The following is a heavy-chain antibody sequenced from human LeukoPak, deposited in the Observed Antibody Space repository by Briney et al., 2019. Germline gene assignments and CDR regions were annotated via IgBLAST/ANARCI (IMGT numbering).Heavy chain of an antibody. Sequence: ASVNVSCKASGYTFTGYYMHWVRQAPGQGLEWMGWINPNSGGTNYAQKFQGRVTMTRDTSISTAYMELSRLRSDDTAVYYCAARLVYCSSTSCYAGFDYWGQGTLVTVSS. CDR3: AARLVYCSSTSCYAGFDY. D-gene: IGHD2-2*01. V-gene: IGHV1-2*02. CDR2: INPNSGGT. CDR1: GYTFTGYY. J-gene: IGHJ4*02.